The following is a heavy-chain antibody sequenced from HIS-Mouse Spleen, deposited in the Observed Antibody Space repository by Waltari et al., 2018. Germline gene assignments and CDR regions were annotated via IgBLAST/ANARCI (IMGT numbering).Heavy chain of an antibody. CDR3: AREIPYSSSWYDWYFDL. V-gene: IGHV4-39*07. CDR1: GCSISSSSYY. Sequence: QLQLQESGPGLVKPSETLSLTCTVPGCSISSSSYYWGWIRQPPGKGLEWIGSIYYSGRTDYNLSLKSRVTISVDTSKNQFSLKLSSVTAADTAVYYCAREIPYSSSWYDWYFDLWGRGTLVTVSS. D-gene: IGHD6-13*01. J-gene: IGHJ2*01. CDR2: IYYSGRT.